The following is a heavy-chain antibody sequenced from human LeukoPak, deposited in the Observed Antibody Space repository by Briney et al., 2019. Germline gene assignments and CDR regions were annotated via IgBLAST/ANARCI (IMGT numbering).Heavy chain of an antibody. J-gene: IGHJ4*01. CDR2: ISSSSSTI. V-gene: IGHV3-48*01. Sequence: GGSLRLSCAASGFPFSDYTMNWVRQAPGKGLEWVSYISSSSSTIYYADSVRGRFTVSRDNAKNSLYLQMNSLRAEDTAVYYCARDLENTDMAYGGYYFDYWGQEPWSPSPQ. CDR1: GFPFSDYT. CDR3: ARDLENTDMAYGGYYFDY. D-gene: IGHD5-18*01.